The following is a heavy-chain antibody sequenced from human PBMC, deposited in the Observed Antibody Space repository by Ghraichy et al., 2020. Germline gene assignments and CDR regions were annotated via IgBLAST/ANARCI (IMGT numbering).Heavy chain of an antibody. V-gene: IGHV4-39*01. CDR1: GGSISSSSYY. CDR2: IYYSGST. J-gene: IGHJ6*02. CDR3: ASGTARYYDSSGGPFFYYYYGMDV. Sequence: SETLSLTCTVSGGSISSSSYYWGWIRQPPGKGLEWIGSIYYSGSTYYNPSLKSRVTISVDTSKNQFSLKLSSVTAADTAVYYCASGTARYYDSSGGPFFYYYYGMDVWGQGTTVTVSS. D-gene: IGHD3-22*01.